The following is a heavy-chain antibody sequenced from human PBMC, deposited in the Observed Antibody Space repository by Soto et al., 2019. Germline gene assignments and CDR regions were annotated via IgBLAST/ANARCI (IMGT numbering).Heavy chain of an antibody. V-gene: IGHV3-23*01. CDR3: AKVPDYYYYYMDV. CDR1: GFTFSSYG. Sequence: EVQLLESGGGLVQPGGSLRLSCAASGFTFSSYGMSWVRQAPGKGLEWVSRISGSGGGVCYADSVKGRFTISRDNSKNSLYLQMNNLRAEDTAVYYCAKVPDYYYYYMDVWGKGTTVTVSS. J-gene: IGHJ6*03. CDR2: ISGSGGGV.